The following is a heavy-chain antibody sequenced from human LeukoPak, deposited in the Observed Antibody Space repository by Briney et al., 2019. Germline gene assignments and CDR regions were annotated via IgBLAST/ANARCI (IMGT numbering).Heavy chain of an antibody. J-gene: IGHJ4*02. CDR2: IYYSGRT. CDR3: ARRGFSLPFDY. V-gene: IGHV4-39*01. Sequence: SETLSLTCTVSGGSISSSSYYWGWIRQPPGKGLEWIGSIYYSGRTYYNPSLKSRVTISVDTSKNQFSLKLSSVTAADTAVYYCARRGFSLPFDYWGQGTLVTVSS. CDR1: GGSISSSSYY.